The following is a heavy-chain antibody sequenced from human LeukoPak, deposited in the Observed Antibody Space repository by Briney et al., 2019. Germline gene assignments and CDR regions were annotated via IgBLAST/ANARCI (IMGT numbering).Heavy chain of an antibody. D-gene: IGHD1-1*01. CDR3: AKDLTTGTLSFDY. J-gene: IGHJ4*02. V-gene: IGHV3-30-3*01. CDR1: GFTFSSYA. CDR2: ISYDGSNK. Sequence: GGTLRLSCAASGFTFSSYAMHWVRQAPGKGLEWVAVISYDGSNKYYADSVKGRFTISRDNSKNTLFLQMNSLRAEDTAVYSCAKDLTTGTLSFDYWGQGTLVTVSS.